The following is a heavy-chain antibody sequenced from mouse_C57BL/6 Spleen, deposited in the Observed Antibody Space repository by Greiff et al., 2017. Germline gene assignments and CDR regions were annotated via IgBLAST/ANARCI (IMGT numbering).Heavy chain of an antibody. CDR3: ARDGGYSHWRFAY. CDR2: IGAGGSYT. V-gene: IGHV5-4*01. D-gene: IGHD2-12*01. Sequence: EVHLVESGGGLVKPGGSLKLSCAASGFTFSSYAMSWVRQTPEKRLEWVATIGAGGSYTYYPDNVKGRFTISRDNAKNNLYLQMSQLKSEDTAMYYGARDGGYSHWRFAYWGQGTLVTVSA. CDR1: GFTFSSYA. J-gene: IGHJ3*01.